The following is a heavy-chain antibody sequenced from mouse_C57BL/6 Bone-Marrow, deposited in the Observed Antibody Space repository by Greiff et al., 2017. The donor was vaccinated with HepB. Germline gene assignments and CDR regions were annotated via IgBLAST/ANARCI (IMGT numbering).Heavy chain of an antibody. Sequence: LQESGAELVRPGTSVKVSCKASGYAFTNYLIEWVKQRPGQGLEWIGVINPGSGGTNYNEKFKGKATLTADKSSSTAYMQLSSLTSEDSAVYFCARGGYYGSSSYYFDYWGQGTTLTVSS. CDR3: ARGGYYGSSSYYFDY. CDR1: GYAFTNYL. D-gene: IGHD1-1*01. J-gene: IGHJ2*01. CDR2: INPGSGGT. V-gene: IGHV1-54*01.